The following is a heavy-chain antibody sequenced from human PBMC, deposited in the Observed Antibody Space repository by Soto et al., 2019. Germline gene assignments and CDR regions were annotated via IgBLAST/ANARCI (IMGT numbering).Heavy chain of an antibody. J-gene: IGHJ4*02. Sequence: LSLTCTVSGGSISSYFWSWIRQPPGKGLEWIGYIYYSGSTNYNPSLKSRVTISVDTSKNQFSLKLSSVTAADTAVYYCARSGTAMVLVDYWGQGTLVTVS. V-gene: IGHV4-59*01. CDR2: IYYSGST. D-gene: IGHD5-18*01. CDR1: GGSISSYF. CDR3: ARSGTAMVLVDY.